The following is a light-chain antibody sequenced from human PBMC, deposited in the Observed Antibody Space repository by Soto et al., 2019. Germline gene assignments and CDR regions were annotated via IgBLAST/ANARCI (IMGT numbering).Light chain of an antibody. Sequence: EIVLTQSPATLSLSPGERATLSCRASQSVSSYLAWYQQKPGQAPRLLIYDASNRATGIPARFSGSGSGTDFTRTISSREPEDFAVYYCQQRSNWPPNPFGGVTEVEIK. CDR1: QSVSSY. CDR2: DAS. J-gene: IGKJ4*01. CDR3: QQRSNWPPNP. V-gene: IGKV3-11*01.